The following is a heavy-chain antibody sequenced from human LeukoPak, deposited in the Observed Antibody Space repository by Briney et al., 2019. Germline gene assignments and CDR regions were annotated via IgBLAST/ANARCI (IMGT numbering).Heavy chain of an antibody. CDR3: ARGIVVVPAGMGNWFLDL. CDR2: IYSGGNS. Sequence: GGSLRLSCGASGFSFSDYGMHWVRQAPGQGLGWVSVIYSGGNSYYADSVKGRFTISRDNSKNTVYLRMKSLTAEDTAVYFCARGIVVVPAGMGNWFLDLWGRGTLVTVSS. D-gene: IGHD2-2*01. V-gene: IGHV3-NL1*01. CDR1: GFSFSDYG. J-gene: IGHJ2*01.